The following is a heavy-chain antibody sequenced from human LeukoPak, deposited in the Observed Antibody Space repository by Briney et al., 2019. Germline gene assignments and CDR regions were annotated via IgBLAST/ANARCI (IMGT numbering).Heavy chain of an antibody. CDR1: GGSFSGYY. D-gene: IGHD2-15*01. CDR3: ARGRPRMGHHLLGYCSGGSCYSEFDY. J-gene: IGHJ4*02. Sequence: SETLSLTCAVYGGSFSGYYWSWIRQPPGKGLEWIGEINHSGSTNYNPSLKSRVTISVDTSKNQFSLKLSSVTAADTAVYYCARGRPRMGHHLLGYCSGGSCYSEFDYWGQGTLVTVSS. V-gene: IGHV4-34*01. CDR2: INHSGST.